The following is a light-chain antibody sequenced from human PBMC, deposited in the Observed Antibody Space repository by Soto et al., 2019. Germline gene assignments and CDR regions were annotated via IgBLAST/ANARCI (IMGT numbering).Light chain of an antibody. CDR2: GHS. J-gene: IGLJ1*01. Sequence: QSVLTQPPSVSGAPGQRVTISCTGSSSNIGAGFDTRWYQKLPGTAPKLLIYGHSSRPSGLPDRFSASRSGTSASLAITGLRAEDEVVYSCQSYAANLFVYVFGSGTRSP. CDR3: QSYAANLFVYV. CDR1: SSNIGAGFD. V-gene: IGLV1-40*01.